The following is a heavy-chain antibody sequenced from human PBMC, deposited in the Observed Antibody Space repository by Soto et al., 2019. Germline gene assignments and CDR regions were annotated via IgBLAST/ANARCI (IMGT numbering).Heavy chain of an antibody. V-gene: IGHV4-39*01. Sequence: QLQLQESGPGLVKPSETLSLTCTVSGGSISSSSHYWGWIRQPPGKGLEWIGSIYYSGNTYYNPSLKSRVTISVDTSKNQFSLKLSSVTAADTAVYYCARYNSITGTLWGRGTMVTVSS. D-gene: IGHD1-20*01. CDR2: IYYSGNT. CDR3: ARYNSITGTL. CDR1: GGSISSSSHY. J-gene: IGHJ3*01.